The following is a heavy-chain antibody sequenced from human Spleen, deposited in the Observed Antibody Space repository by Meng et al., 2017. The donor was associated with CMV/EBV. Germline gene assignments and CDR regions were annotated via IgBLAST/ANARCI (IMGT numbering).Heavy chain of an antibody. Sequence: VSNFHMCWVRQAPGKGLECVSAIYNNGDTYHTDAVKGRFTISRDNSRNTVYLDIDNLRADDTAVYYCAKAEAADFWSGASASYYFDHWGQGTLVTVSS. J-gene: IGHJ4*02. V-gene: IGHV3-53*01. CDR3: AKAEAADFWSGASASYYFDH. CDR1: VSNFH. CDR2: IYNNGDT. D-gene: IGHD3-3*01.